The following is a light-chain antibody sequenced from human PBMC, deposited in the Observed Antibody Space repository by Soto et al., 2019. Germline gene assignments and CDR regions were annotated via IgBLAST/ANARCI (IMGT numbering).Light chain of an antibody. J-gene: IGLJ1*01. Sequence: QSVLTQSPSASASLGASVKLTCTLSSGHSSYAIAWHQQQPEKGPRYLMKVNIDGSHTKGDGIPDRFSGSSSGAERYLTISSLQSEDEADYYCQTWGTGIRVFGTGTKVTVL. CDR2: VNIDGSH. V-gene: IGLV4-69*01. CDR3: QTWGTGIRV. CDR1: SGHSSYA.